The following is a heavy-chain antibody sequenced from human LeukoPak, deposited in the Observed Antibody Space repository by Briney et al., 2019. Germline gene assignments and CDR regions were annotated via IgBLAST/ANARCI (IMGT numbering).Heavy chain of an antibody. D-gene: IGHD3/OR15-3a*01. CDR3: ARIGQSVHYYMDV. J-gene: IGHJ6*03. CDR2: IFYYGTS. V-gene: IGHV4-39*01. CDR1: GDSVSSPTYF. Sequence: SETLSLTCTVSGDSVSSPTYFWGWVRHPPGKGLERIGSIFYYGTSYYNPSLKSRVTISVDTSTNQFSLKLNSVTAADTAVYYCARIGQSVHYYMDVWGNGTTVDVSS.